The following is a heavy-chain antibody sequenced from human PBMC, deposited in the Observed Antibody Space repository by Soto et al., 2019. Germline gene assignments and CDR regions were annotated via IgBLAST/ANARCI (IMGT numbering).Heavy chain of an antibody. V-gene: IGHV3-23*01. D-gene: IGHD3-10*01. Sequence: PGGSLRLSCAASGCTFSSYAMSWVRQAPGKGLEWVSAISGSGGSTYYADSVKGRFTISRDNSKNTLYLQMNSLRAEDTAVYYCAKGGTMVRGVILTTCHVWGKGTTVTVSS. J-gene: IGHJ6*04. CDR1: GCTFSSYA. CDR3: AKGGTMVRGVILTTCHV. CDR2: ISGSGGST.